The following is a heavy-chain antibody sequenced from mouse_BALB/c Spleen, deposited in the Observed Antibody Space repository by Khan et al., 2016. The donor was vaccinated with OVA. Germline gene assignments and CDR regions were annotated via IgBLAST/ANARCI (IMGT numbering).Heavy chain of an antibody. CDR1: GYTFTDYA. V-gene: IGHV1S137*01. J-gene: IGHJ2*01. Sequence: QVRLQQSGPELVRPGVSVKISCKGSGYTFTDYAMYWVKQSHAKSLEWIGLISTYSGNTNYNQTFKGKATMTVDKSSRKAYMELARLTSEDSAISYCARPAYDGYYDYWGQGTTLTVSS. CDR2: ISTYSGNT. D-gene: IGHD2-3*01. CDR3: ARPAYDGYYDY.